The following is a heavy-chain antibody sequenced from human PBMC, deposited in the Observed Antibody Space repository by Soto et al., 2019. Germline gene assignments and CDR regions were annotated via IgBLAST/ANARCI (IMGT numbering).Heavy chain of an antibody. CDR2: ITTYNGNT. CDR3: ARALTGYGMDV. Sequence: QVQLVQSGVEVREPGASVKVSCKAVRYIFTNYGVSWVRQAPGQGLEWMGWITTYNGNTEYAQKCQGRXTXTXHASTSTAYMELGSLRSDDTAIYYCARALTGYGMDVWGQGTTVTVSS. J-gene: IGHJ6*02. CDR1: RYIFTNYG. V-gene: IGHV1-18*01.